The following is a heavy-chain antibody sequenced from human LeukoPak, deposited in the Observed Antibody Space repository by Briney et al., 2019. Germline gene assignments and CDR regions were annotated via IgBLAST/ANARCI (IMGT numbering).Heavy chain of an antibody. V-gene: IGHV3-30*18. CDR2: ISYDGSNK. Sequence: GSLRLSCAASGFTFSSYGMHWVRQAPGKGLEWVAVISYDGSNKYYADSVKGRFTISRDNSKNTLYLQMNSLRAEDTAVYYCAKGAYSSGSWGLNWFDPWGQGTLVTVSS. CDR1: GFTFSSYG. J-gene: IGHJ5*02. D-gene: IGHD6-19*01. CDR3: AKGAYSSGSWGLNWFDP.